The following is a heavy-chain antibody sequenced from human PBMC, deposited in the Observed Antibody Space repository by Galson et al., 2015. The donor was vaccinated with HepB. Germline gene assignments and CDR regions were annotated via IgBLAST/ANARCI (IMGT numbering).Heavy chain of an antibody. CDR2: IYSGDSGGAT. D-gene: IGHD1-1*01. CDR1: GFSVSNNY. Sequence: SLRLSCAASGFSVSNNYMTWVRQAPGKGPEWVSIIYSGDSGGATYSADSVKGRFTISRDNSKNTLYLQMNSLRAEDTAVYYCARVDEGTNYYYYHMDVWGRGTTVTVSS. J-gene: IGHJ6*03. CDR3: ARVDEGTNYYYYHMDV. V-gene: IGHV3-53*01.